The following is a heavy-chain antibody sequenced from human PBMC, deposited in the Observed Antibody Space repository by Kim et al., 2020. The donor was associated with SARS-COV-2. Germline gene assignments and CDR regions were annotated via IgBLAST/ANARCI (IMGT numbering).Heavy chain of an antibody. V-gene: IGHV4-34*01. D-gene: IGHD6-13*01. J-gene: IGHJ4*02. CDR3: ARKGGIAAAGDQGLFDY. Sequence: LKSRVTISVDTSKNQFSLKLSSVTAADTAVYYCARKGGIAAAGDQGLFDYWGQGTLVTVSS.